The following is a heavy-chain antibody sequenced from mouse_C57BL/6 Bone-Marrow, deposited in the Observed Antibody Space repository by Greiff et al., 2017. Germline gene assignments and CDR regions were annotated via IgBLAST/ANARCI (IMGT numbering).Heavy chain of an antibody. CDR1: GYTFTSYG. J-gene: IGHJ2*01. V-gene: IGHV1-81*01. CDR2: IYPRSGNT. D-gene: IGHD1-1*01. CDR3: ARPYGSSYNY. Sequence: QVQLKQSGAELARPGASVKLSCKASGYTFTSYGISWVRQRTGQGLEWIGEIYPRSGNTYYNEKFKGKATLTADKSSSTAYMELRSLTSEDSAVYFCARPYGSSYNYWGQGTTLTVSS.